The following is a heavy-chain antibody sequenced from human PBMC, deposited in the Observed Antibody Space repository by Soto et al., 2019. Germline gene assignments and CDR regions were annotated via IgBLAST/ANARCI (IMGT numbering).Heavy chain of an antibody. Sequence: QVQLVQSGAEVKKPGASVKVSCKASGYTFTSYGISWVRQAPGQGLEWMGWISAYNGNTNHAQKLQGRVTMTTDTPTNTPYRGLRRRRSDDRAVYYWARARPPPATFWDLYGMDVWGQGTTVTVSS. CDR1: GYTFTSYG. D-gene: IGHD3-3*01. CDR2: ISAYNGNT. J-gene: IGHJ6*02. CDR3: ARARPPPATFWDLYGMDV. V-gene: IGHV1-18*04.